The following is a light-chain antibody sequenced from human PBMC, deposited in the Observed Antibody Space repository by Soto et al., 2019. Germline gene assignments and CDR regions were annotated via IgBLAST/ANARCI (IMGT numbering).Light chain of an antibody. CDR1: TGAVTSGNY. CDR3: LIYYGDPHLV. J-gene: IGLJ3*02. V-gene: IGLV7-43*01. Sequence: QAVVTQEPSLTVSPGGTVTLTCASSTGAVTSGNYPSWFQQKPGQPPRTLIYTTNNKHSWTPAGFSGSLLGGKAALTLSGVQPEDEAEYYCLIYYGDPHLVFGGGTKVTVL. CDR2: TTN.